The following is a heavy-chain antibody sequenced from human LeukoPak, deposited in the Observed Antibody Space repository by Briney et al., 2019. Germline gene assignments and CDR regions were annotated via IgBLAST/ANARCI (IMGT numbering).Heavy chain of an antibody. J-gene: IGHJ4*02. V-gene: IGHV3-53*01. CDR2: IYDDGSA. D-gene: IGHD3-16*01. Sequence: GGSLRLSCAASGFTVTSNYMSWVRQAPGKGLEWVSVIYDDGSAYYADSVKGRFTISRDNSQNTVSLQMISLRAEDTAVYYCVRISSVTQTSYGHFDYWGQGTLVTVSS. CDR1: GFTVTSNY. CDR3: VRISSVTQTSYGHFDY.